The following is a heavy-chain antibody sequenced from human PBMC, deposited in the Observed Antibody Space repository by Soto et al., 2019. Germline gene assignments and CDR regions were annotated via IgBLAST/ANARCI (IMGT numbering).Heavy chain of an antibody. J-gene: IGHJ4*02. V-gene: IGHV1-18*04. CDR2: ISGYNGNT. D-gene: IGHD3-22*01. CDR3: ARVDYYDSSGYYGY. Sequence: QVQLVQSGAEVKKPGASVKVSCKASGYTFTIYGISWVRQAPGQGLEWMGWISGYNGNTDYAQNLQDRVTLTTDASRSSVYMELRSLRSDDTAVYSCARVDYYDSSGYYGYWGQGTLITVSS. CDR1: GYTFTIYG.